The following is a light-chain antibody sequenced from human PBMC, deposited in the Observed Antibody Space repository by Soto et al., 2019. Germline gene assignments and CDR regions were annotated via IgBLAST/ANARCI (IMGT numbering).Light chain of an antibody. J-gene: IGKJ5*01. CDR2: GAT. CDR3: QQCNEWPLIT. V-gene: IGKV3-15*01. CDR1: QSVASY. Sequence: EIVMTQSPATLSVSPGERATLSCRASQSVASYLAWYQQKPGQAPRLLIYGATTRATGVPARFSGSGSGTDFTRTTSSLQSEGFAVYYCQQCNEWPLITFGQGTRLEAK.